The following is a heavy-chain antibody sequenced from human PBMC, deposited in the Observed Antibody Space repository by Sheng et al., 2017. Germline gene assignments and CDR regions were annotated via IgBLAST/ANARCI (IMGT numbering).Heavy chain of an antibody. CDR1: GGSFSGYY. CDR2: INHSGST. Sequence: QVQLQQWGAGLLKPSETLSLTCAVYGGSFSGYYWSWIRQPPGKGLEWIGEINHSGSTNYNPSLKSRVTISVDTSKNQFSLKLSSVTAADTAVYYCARRKAKAAAHAFDIWGQGTMVTVSS. V-gene: IGHV4-34*01. CDR3: ARRKAKAAAHAFDI. J-gene: IGHJ3*02. D-gene: IGHD6-13*01.